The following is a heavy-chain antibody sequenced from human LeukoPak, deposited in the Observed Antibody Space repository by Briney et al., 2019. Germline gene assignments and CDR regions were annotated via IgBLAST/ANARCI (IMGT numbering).Heavy chain of an antibody. CDR3: ASIRGTFGY. CDR2: TRNKANSYIT. D-gene: IGHD1-26*01. CDR1: GFTFSDHF. J-gene: IGHJ4*02. Sequence: GGSLRLSCAASGFTFSDHFLDWVRQAPGKGLEWVGRTRNKANSYITEYAASVKGRFTISRDDSKNSLYLQMSSLKTDDTAMYYCASIRGTFGYWGQGTLATVSS. V-gene: IGHV3-72*01.